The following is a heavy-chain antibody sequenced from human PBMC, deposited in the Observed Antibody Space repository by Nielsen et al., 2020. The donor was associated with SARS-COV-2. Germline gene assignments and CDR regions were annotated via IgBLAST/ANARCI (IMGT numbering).Heavy chain of an antibody. CDR1: GGSVNTHAW. D-gene: IGHD3-9*01. V-gene: IGHV4-4*02. J-gene: IGHJ3*01. Sequence: SETLSLTCAVFGGSVNTHAWWSWVRQAPGKGLEWIGEVYHSGATNYNPSLRSRVTLSMDKSRNQFSLKMTAVTAADTAVYYCVRAPDYDVLTGYYPDAFDVWGRGTMVTVSS. CDR2: VYHSGAT. CDR3: VRAPDYDVLTGYYPDAFDV.